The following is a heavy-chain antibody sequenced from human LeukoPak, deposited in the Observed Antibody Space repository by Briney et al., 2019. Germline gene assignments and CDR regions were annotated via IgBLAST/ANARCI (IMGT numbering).Heavy chain of an antibody. CDR2: INHSGST. J-gene: IGHJ3*02. CDR3: ARGLDNYDILTGYYRDPADAFDI. CDR1: GGSFSGYY. Sequence: SETLSLTCAVYGGSFSGYYWSWIRQPPGKGLEWIGEINHSGSTNYNPSLKSRVTISVDTSKNQFSLKLSSVTAADTAVYYCARGLDNYDILTGYYRDPADAFDIWGQGTMVTVSS. D-gene: IGHD3-9*01. V-gene: IGHV4-34*01.